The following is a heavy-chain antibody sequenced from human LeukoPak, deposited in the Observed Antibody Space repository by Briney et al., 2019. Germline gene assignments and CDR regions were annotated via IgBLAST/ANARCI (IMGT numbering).Heavy chain of an antibody. Sequence: GGSLRLSCAASGFTFSSYAMSWVRQAPRKGLEWVSAISGSGGSTYYADSVKGRFTISRDNSKNTLYLQMNSLRAEDTAVYYCAKVPGQIYYFDYRGQGTLVTVSS. J-gene: IGHJ4*02. CDR1: GFTFSSYA. CDR2: ISGSGGST. CDR3: AKVPGQIYYFDY. V-gene: IGHV3-23*01.